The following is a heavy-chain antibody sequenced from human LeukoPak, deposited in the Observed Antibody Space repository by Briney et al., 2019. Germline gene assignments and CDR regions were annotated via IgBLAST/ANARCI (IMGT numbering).Heavy chain of an antibody. D-gene: IGHD5-12*01. CDR3: ARPAEATGYAEYFQH. CDR2: VSYDGSNK. CDR1: GFTFSSYG. J-gene: IGHJ1*01. Sequence: PGRSLRLSCAASGFTFSSYGMHWVRQAPGQGLEWVAVVSYDGSNKYYADSVKGRFAISRDNSKNTLHLQMNSLRAEDTAVYYCARPAEATGYAEYFQHWGQGTLVTVSS. V-gene: IGHV3-30*03.